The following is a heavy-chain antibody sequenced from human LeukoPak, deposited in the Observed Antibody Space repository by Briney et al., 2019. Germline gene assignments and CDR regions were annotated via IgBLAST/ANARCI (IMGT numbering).Heavy chain of an antibody. Sequence: SETVSLTCTVSGGSINSYYWSWIRQPPGKGLEWIGYIYYSGSTNYNPSLKSRVTISVDTSKNQFSLKLSSVTAADTTVYYCARASIAAAGTGFDYWGQGTLVTVSS. CDR3: ARASIAAAGTGFDY. D-gene: IGHD6-13*01. J-gene: IGHJ4*02. CDR1: GGSINSYY. CDR2: IYYSGST. V-gene: IGHV4-59*01.